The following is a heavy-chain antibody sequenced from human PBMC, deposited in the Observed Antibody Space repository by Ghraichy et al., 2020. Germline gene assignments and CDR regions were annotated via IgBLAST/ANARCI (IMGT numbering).Heavy chain of an antibody. CDR2: VSGGADYT. Sequence: GGSLRLSCAASGLTFPRYAISWVRQAPGKGLEWVSAVSGGADYTDYVDSVKGRFTISRDNSKNTVYLQMNSLRVEDTAIYYCATVPTATGYFDYWGQGTLVTVSS. D-gene: IGHD3-9*01. V-gene: IGHV3-23*01. J-gene: IGHJ4*02. CDR1: GLTFPRYA. CDR3: ATVPTATGYFDY.